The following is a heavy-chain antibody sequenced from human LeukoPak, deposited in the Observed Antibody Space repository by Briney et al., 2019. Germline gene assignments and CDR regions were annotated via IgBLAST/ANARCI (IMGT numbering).Heavy chain of an antibody. CDR3: ARHNYYDSSPPDY. V-gene: IGHV5-51*01. J-gene: IGHJ4*02. CDR1: GYSFTNYW. CDR2: IYPGDSDT. Sequence: GESLKISRKGSGYSFTNYWIGWVRQMLRKRLEWMGIIYPGDSDTRYSTSFQGQVTISADKSISTAYLQWSSLRASDTAMYYCARHNYYDSSPPDYWGQGTLVTVSS. D-gene: IGHD3-22*01.